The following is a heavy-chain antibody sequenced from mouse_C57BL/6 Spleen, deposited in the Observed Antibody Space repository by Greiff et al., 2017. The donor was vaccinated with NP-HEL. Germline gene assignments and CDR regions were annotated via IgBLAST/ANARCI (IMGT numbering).Heavy chain of an antibody. CDR1: GYSITSGYY. CDR3: ARDSNLAWFAY. V-gene: IGHV3-6*01. J-gene: IGHJ3*01. D-gene: IGHD2-5*01. Sequence: EVQLQQSGPGLVKPSQSLSLTCSVTGYSITSGYYWNWIRQFPGNKLEWMGYISYDGSNNYNPSLKNRISITRDTSKNQFFLKLNSVTTEDTATYYCARDSNLAWFAYWGQGTLVTVSA. CDR2: ISYDGSN.